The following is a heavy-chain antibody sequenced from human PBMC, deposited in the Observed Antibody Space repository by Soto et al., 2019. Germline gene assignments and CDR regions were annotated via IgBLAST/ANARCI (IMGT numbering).Heavy chain of an antibody. D-gene: IGHD3-10*01. J-gene: IGHJ4*02. V-gene: IGHV1-69*02. CDR2: VNPILSMS. CDR1: GDTFSFYT. Sequence: QVQLVQSGAEVKKPGSSVKVYCKASGDTFSFYTINWVRQAPGLGLEWMGRVNPILSMSNYAQKFQGRVTMTADKSTSTAYMELRSLRSEDTAFYYCATSYGSGYRAFDYWGQGALVTVSS. CDR3: ATSYGSGYRAFDY.